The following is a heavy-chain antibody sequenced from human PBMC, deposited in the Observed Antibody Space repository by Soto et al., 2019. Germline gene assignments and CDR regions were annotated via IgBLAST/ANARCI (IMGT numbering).Heavy chain of an antibody. CDR3: SHRRVDYYYYGMDV. Sequence: QITLKESGPTLVKPTQTLTLTCTFSGFSLSTSGVGVGWIRQPPGKALEWLALIYWDDDKRYSPSLKSRLTITKDTSKNQVVLTMTNMDPVDTATYYCSHRRVDYYYYGMDVWGQGTTVTVSS. V-gene: IGHV2-5*02. D-gene: IGHD2-15*01. CDR1: GFSLSTSGVG. CDR2: IYWDDDK. J-gene: IGHJ6*02.